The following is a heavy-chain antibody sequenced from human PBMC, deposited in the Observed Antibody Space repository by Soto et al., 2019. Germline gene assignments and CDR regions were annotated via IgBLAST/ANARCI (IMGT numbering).Heavy chain of an antibody. Sequence: SETLSLTCAVYGGSFSGYYWSWIRQPPGKGLEWIGEINHSGSTNYNPALKSRVTISVDTSKNQFSLKLSSVTAAETVVYYCARGRGTWELRGYNAFDIWGQGTMVTVSS. CDR3: ARGRGTWELRGYNAFDI. CDR2: INHSGST. J-gene: IGHJ3*02. D-gene: IGHD1-26*01. V-gene: IGHV4-34*01. CDR1: GGSFSGYY.